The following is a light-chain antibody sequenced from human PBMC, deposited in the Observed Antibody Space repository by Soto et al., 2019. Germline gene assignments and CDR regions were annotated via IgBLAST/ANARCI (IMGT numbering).Light chain of an antibody. J-gene: IGKJ1*01. CDR3: QQYGSSPKT. V-gene: IGKV3-20*01. Sequence: EIVLTQSPGTLSLSPGDRATLSCRASQSVRSSFLAWYQQKPGQAPRLLIYGASSRATGIPDRFSGSGSGTDFALTIIRLEREDFAVYYCQQYGSSPKTFGQGTKVDIK. CDR2: GAS. CDR1: QSVRSSF.